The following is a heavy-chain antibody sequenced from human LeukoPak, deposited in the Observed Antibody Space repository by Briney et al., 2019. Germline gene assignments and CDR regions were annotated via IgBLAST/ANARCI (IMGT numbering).Heavy chain of an antibody. CDR3: ARASYNWNDRRWAFDI. Sequence: SETLSLTCAVYGGSFSGYYWSWIRQPPGKGLEWIGEINHGGSTNYNPSLKSRVTISVDTSKNQFSLKLSSVTAADTAVYYCARASYNWNDRRWAFDIWGQGTMVTVSS. V-gene: IGHV4-34*01. D-gene: IGHD1-20*01. CDR2: INHGGST. J-gene: IGHJ3*02. CDR1: GGSFSGYY.